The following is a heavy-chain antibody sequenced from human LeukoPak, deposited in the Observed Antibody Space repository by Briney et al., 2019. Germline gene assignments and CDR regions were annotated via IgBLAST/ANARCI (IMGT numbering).Heavy chain of an antibody. CDR2: IYYSGST. V-gene: IGHV4-59*08. Sequence: PSETLSLTCSVSGGSISSYYWSWIRQPPGKELAWIGYIYYSGSTNYNHSLKSRVTISVDTSKNQFSLKLSSVTAADTAVYYCARHPLRSAAGSDYWGQGTLVTVSS. CDR1: GGSISSYY. J-gene: IGHJ4*02. CDR3: ARHPLRSAAGSDY. D-gene: IGHD6-13*01.